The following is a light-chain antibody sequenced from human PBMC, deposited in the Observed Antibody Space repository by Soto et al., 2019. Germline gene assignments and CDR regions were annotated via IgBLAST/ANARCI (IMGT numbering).Light chain of an antibody. CDR2: EVS. CDR3: SSYGGSNNFVV. J-gene: IGLJ2*01. CDR1: SSDVGEYNY. Sequence: QSALTQPPSASGSPGQSVTISCTGTSSDVGEYNYVYWYQQHPGKAPKLMIYEVSKRPSGVPDRFSGSKSGNTASLTVSGLQAEDEADYYCSSYGGSNNFVVFGGGTKLTV. V-gene: IGLV2-8*01.